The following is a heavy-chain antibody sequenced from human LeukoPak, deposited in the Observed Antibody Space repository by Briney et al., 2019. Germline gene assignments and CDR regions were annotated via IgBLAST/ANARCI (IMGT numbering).Heavy chain of an antibody. CDR1: GGSISSDSYY. J-gene: IGHJ4*02. D-gene: IGHD6-19*01. Sequence: SETLSLTCTVSGGSISSDSYYWAWIRQPPRKGLEWIASIYYSGSTYYNPSLKSRVTISVDTSRNQFSLKLSSVTAADTAVYYCASLAVAGLSEGHWGQGTLVIVSS. V-gene: IGHV4-39*01. CDR2: IYYSGST. CDR3: ASLAVAGLSEGH.